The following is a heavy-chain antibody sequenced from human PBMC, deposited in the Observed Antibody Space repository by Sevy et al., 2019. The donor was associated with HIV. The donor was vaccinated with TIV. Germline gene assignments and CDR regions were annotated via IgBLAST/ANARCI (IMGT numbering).Heavy chain of an antibody. CDR3: ATFRRYFDSSPVHDAFDI. CDR1: GYTLTELS. D-gene: IGHD3-9*01. V-gene: IGHV1-24*01. J-gene: IGHJ3*02. Sequence: ASVKVSCKVSGYTLTELSMHWVRQAPGKGLEWMGGFDPEDGETIYAQKFQGRVTMTEDTSTDTAYMELSSLRSEDTAVYYCATFRRYFDSSPVHDAFDIWGHGTMVTVSS. CDR2: FDPEDGET.